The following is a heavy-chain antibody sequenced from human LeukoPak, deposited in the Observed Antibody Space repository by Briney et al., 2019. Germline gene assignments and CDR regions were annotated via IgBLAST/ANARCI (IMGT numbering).Heavy chain of an antibody. V-gene: IGHV3-23*01. CDR2: ISGRGGST. J-gene: IGHJ4*02. Sequence: GWSLRLSCAASGFTFSSYAMSGVRQAPGKGREWVSAISGRGGSTYYADSVKGRFTISIDNSKNTLYLQMTRLRAEDTAVYYCAKDRSPGILTGYYQNWGQGTLVTVSS. CDR3: AKDRSPGILTGYYQN. D-gene: IGHD3-9*01. CDR1: GFTFSSYA.